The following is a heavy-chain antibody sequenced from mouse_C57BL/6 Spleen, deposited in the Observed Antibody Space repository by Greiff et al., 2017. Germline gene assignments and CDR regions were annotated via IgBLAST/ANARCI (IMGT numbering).Heavy chain of an antibody. Sequence: QVQLQQSGAELVKPGASVKISCKASGYAFSSYWMNWVKQRPGKGLEWIGQIYPGDGDTNYNGKFKGKATLTADESSSTAYMQLSSLTSEDSAVYFCARCGSDGYYERVFAYWGQGTLVTVSA. CDR2: IYPGDGDT. CDR1: GYAFSSYW. CDR3: ARCGSDGYYERVFAY. D-gene: IGHD2-3*01. V-gene: IGHV1-80*01. J-gene: IGHJ3*01.